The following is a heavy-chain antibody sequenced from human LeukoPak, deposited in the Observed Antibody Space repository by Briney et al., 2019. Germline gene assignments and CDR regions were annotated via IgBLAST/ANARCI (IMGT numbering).Heavy chain of an antibody. CDR3: TRENAAGGIQFDY. CDR2: IDSYGTST. Sequence: GGSLRLSCAASGFTFNPYWMHWFRQAAGKGLVWVSRIDSYGTSTTYADSVKGRFTISRDNAKTTLYLQMNSLRAEDTAVYYCTRENAAGGIQFDYWGQGTLVTVSS. V-gene: IGHV3-74*01. CDR1: GFTFNPYW. J-gene: IGHJ4*02. D-gene: IGHD6-13*01.